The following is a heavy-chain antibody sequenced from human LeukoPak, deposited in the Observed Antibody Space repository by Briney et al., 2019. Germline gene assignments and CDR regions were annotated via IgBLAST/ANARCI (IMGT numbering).Heavy chain of an antibody. Sequence: PGRSLRLSCAASGFTFSRYGMHWVRQAPGKGLEWVAVIWSDGNNKYYADSVKGRFTISRDNSKNTLFLQMNSLRAEGTAVYYCARNREVGATFEYYFDYWGQGTLVTVSS. J-gene: IGHJ4*02. CDR2: IWSDGNNK. CDR3: ARNREVGATFEYYFDY. D-gene: IGHD1-26*01. V-gene: IGHV3-33*01. CDR1: GFTFSRYG.